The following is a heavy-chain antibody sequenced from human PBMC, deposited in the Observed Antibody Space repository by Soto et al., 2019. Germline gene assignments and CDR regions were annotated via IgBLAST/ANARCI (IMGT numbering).Heavy chain of an antibody. V-gene: IGHV3-64D*06. CDR1: GFTFSSYA. J-gene: IGHJ4*02. CDR3: VKTRSIIAAAGYFDY. CDR2: ISSNGGST. D-gene: IGHD6-13*01. Sequence: GGSLRLSCSASGFTFSSYAMHWVRQAPGKGLEYVSAISSNGGSTYYADSVKGRFTISRDNSKNTLYLQMSSLRAEDTAVYYCVKTRSIIAAAGYFDYWGQGTLVTVSA.